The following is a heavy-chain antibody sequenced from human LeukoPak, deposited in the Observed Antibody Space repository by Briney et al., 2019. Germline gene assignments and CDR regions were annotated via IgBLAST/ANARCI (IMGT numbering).Heavy chain of an antibody. V-gene: IGHV3-21*01. CDR3: ARLICRGGSCYGKHYFDY. CDR1: GFTFSGST. CDR2: ITGDSDYI. J-gene: IGHJ4*02. D-gene: IGHD2-15*01. Sequence: PGGSLRLSCAASGFTFSGSTMDWVRQAPGKGLEWVSSITGDSDYIYYAESVKGRFTISRDNTKNSLSLQMNSLRAEGTAVYYCARLICRGGSCYGKHYFDYWGQGALVTVSS.